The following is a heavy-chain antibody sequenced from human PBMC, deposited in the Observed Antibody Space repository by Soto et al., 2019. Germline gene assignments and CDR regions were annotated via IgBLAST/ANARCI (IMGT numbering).Heavy chain of an antibody. CDR3: ARDKITGLFDY. Sequence: QVQLQQWGAGLLKPSETLSLTCAVYGGSFSGYYWTWIRQPPGTGLEWIGEINHSRSTNYNPALKSRVTISLDTSTNQFSPKLTSVTAADTAVYYCARDKITGLFDYWGQGTLVTVSS. D-gene: IGHD2-8*02. CDR2: INHSRST. J-gene: IGHJ4*02. CDR1: GGSFSGYY. V-gene: IGHV4-34*01.